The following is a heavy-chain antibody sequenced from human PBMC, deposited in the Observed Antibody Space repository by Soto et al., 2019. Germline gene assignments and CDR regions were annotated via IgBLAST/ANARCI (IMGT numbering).Heavy chain of an antibody. Sequence: ASVKGLCKASGYTFTSYGISWVRQAPGQGLEWMGWISAYNGNTNYAQKLQGRVTMTTDTSTSTAYMELRSLRSDDTAVYYCARVRPIKGYYGMDVWGQGTTVTVSS. CDR2: ISAYNGNT. D-gene: IGHD1-1*01. CDR3: ARVRPIKGYYGMDV. V-gene: IGHV1-18*04. CDR1: GYTFTSYG. J-gene: IGHJ6*02.